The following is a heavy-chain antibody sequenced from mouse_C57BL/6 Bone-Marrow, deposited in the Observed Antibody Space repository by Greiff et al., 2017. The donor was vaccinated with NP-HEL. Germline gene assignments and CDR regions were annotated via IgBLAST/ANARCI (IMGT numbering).Heavy chain of an antibody. CDR3: ASLLWSFAY. V-gene: IGHV5-4*01. CDR1: GFTFSSYA. J-gene: IGHJ3*01. Sequence: EVQRVESGGGLVKPGGSLKLSCAASGFTFSSYAMSWVRQTPEKRLEWVATISDGGSYTYYPDNVKGRFTISRDNAKNNLYLQMSHLKSEDTAMYYCASLLWSFAYWGQGTLVTVSA. D-gene: IGHD2-1*01. CDR2: ISDGGSYT.